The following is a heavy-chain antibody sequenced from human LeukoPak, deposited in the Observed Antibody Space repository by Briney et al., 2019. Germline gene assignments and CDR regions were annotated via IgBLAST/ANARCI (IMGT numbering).Heavy chain of an antibody. CDR1: GYTFTSYD. CDR3: AKDQWERQLVPPLLGY. J-gene: IGHJ4*02. D-gene: IGHD6-6*01. V-gene: IGHV1-8*01. CDR2: MNPNSGNT. Sequence: ASVKVCCKASGYTFTSYDINWVRQATGQGLEWMGWMNPNSGNTGYAQKFQGRVTMTRNTSISTAYMELSSLRSEDTAVYYCAKDQWERQLVPPLLGYWGQGTLVTVSS.